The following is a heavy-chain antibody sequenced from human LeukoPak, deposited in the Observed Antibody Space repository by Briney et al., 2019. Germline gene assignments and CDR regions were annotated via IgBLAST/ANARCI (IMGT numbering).Heavy chain of an antibody. CDR2: TSYDGSNK. CDR3: ARGQFDSGGLDS. D-gene: IGHD3-10*01. CDR1: GFTFNTYS. Sequence: PGKSLTLSCVASGFTFNTYSMHCVRQAPGRGLEWVAATSYDGSNKYYTYSVKGRFPIFRDNSDKTLYLRMNSLRSEDTALYYCARGQFDSGGLDSWGQGTLVTVSS. V-gene: IGHV3-30*04. J-gene: IGHJ4*02.